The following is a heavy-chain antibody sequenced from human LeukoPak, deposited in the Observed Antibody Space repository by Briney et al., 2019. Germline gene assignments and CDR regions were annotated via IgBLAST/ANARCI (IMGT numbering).Heavy chain of an antibody. V-gene: IGHV3-23*01. D-gene: IGHD3-22*01. CDR2: ISGSGGST. CDR1: GGSISSGGYS. CDR3: AKHLYYYDSSGYFY. J-gene: IGHJ4*02. Sequence: ETLSLTCAVSGGSISSGGYSWSWIRQPPGKGLEWVSAISGSGGSTYYADSVKGRFTISRDNSKNTLYLQMNSLRAEDTAVYYCAKHLYYYDSSGYFYWGQGTLVTVSS.